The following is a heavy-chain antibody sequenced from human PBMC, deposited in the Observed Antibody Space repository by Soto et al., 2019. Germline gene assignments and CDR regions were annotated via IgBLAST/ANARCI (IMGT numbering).Heavy chain of an antibody. V-gene: IGHV3-11*01. J-gene: IGHJ6*02. CDR3: ARGAYSSSSDYYYGMDV. Sequence: QVQLVQSGAEVKNPGASVKVSCKASGYTFSDYYMSWIRQAPGKGLEWVSYISSSGSTIYYADSVKGRFTISRDNAKNSLYLQMNSLRAEDTAVYYCARGAYSSSSDYYYGMDVWGQGTTVTVSS. CDR2: ISSSGSTI. D-gene: IGHD6-6*01. CDR1: GYTFSDYY.